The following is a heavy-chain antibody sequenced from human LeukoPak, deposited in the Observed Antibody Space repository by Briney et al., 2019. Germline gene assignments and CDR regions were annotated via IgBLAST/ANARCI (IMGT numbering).Heavy chain of an antibody. CDR2: ISGSGGST. J-gene: IGHJ4*02. D-gene: IGHD2-2*01. V-gene: IGHV3-23*01. CDR1: GFTFSSYG. CDR3: AKGRYQLND. Sequence: GGSLRLSCAASGFTFSSYGMHWVRQAPGKGLEWVSAISGSGGSTYYADSVKGRFTISRDNSKNTLYLQMNSLRVEDTALYYCAKGRYQLNDWGQGTLVTVSS.